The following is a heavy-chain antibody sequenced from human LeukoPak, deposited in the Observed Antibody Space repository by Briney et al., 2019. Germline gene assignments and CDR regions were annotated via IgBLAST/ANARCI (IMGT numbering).Heavy chain of an antibody. D-gene: IGHD2-15*01. V-gene: IGHV3-74*01. Sequence: GGSLRLSCAASGFTFGSYWMHWVRQVPGKGLVWVSRINVDGSVKSYADSVKGRFTISRDNAKNTVSLQMNSLRAEDTAVYYCVRDLILVDTPGDDFDYWGQGALVTVSS. CDR2: INVDGSVK. CDR3: VRDLILVDTPGDDFDY. CDR1: GFTFGSYW. J-gene: IGHJ4*02.